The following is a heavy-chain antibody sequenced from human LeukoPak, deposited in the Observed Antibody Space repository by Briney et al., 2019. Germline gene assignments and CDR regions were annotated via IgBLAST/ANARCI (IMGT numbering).Heavy chain of an antibody. CDR1: GFTFSSYA. CDR3: ATYRYGGSYPYYFDY. V-gene: IGHV3-23*01. D-gene: IGHD1-26*01. CDR2: ISGSGGST. Sequence: PGGSLRLSCAASGFTFSSYAMSWVRQAPGKGLEWVSAISGSGGSTYYADSVKGRFTISRDNSKNTLYLQMYSLRAEDTAVYYCATYRYGGSYPYYFDYWGQGTLVTVSS. J-gene: IGHJ4*02.